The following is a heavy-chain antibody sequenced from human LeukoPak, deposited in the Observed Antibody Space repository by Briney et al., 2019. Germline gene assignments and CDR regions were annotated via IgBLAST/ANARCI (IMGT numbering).Heavy chain of an antibody. J-gene: IGHJ3*02. Sequence: SETLSLTCTVSGGSISSYYWSWIRQPPGKGLEWIGSIYHSGSTYYNPSLESRVTISVDTSKNQFSLKLTSVTAADTAVYYCARDGTLSSGDAFDIWGQGTMVTVSS. D-gene: IGHD3-22*01. CDR1: GGSISSYY. V-gene: IGHV4-38-2*02. CDR3: ARDGTLSSGDAFDI. CDR2: IYHSGST.